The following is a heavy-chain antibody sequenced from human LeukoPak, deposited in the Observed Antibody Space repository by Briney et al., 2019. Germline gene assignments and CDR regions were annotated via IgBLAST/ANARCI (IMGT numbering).Heavy chain of an antibody. J-gene: IGHJ5*02. CDR3: ASATLNPYNWFDP. Sequence: PSETLSLTCTVSGGSISSYYWSWIRQPPVKGLEWIGYIYYSGSTNYNPSLKSRVTISVDTSKNQFSLKLSSVTAADTAVYYCASATLNPYNWFDPWGQGTLVTVSS. D-gene: IGHD5-12*01. V-gene: IGHV4-59*01. CDR1: GGSISSYY. CDR2: IYYSGST.